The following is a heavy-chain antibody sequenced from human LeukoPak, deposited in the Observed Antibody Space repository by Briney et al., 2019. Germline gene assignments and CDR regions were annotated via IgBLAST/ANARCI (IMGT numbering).Heavy chain of an antibody. CDR3: AKGITYYYGSSGYYEWNDAFDI. CDR1: GFTFSSYA. Sequence: PGGSLRLSCAASGFTFSSYAMSWVRQAPGKGLEWVSAISGSGGSTYYTDSVKGRFTISRDNSKNTLYLQMNSLRAEDTAVYYCAKGITYYYGSSGYYEWNDAFDIWGQGTMVTVSP. J-gene: IGHJ3*02. CDR2: ISGSGGST. D-gene: IGHD3-22*01. V-gene: IGHV3-23*01.